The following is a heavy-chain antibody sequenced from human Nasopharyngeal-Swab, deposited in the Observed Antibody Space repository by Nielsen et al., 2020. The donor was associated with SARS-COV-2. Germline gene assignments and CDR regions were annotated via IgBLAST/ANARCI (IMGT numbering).Heavy chain of an antibody. J-gene: IGHJ3*02. D-gene: IGHD4-23*01. CDR1: GLNFDNYA. V-gene: IGHV3-9*01. CDR3: VKDTDAVVTRALDI. Sequence: LSLTCAASGLNFDNYAMHWVRQIPGKGLEWVSAISWNSGNTGYAGSVKGRFTISRDNAKNSVSLQMNSLTPEDTALYYCVKDTDAVVTRALDIWGRGTTVTVSS. CDR2: ISWNSGNT.